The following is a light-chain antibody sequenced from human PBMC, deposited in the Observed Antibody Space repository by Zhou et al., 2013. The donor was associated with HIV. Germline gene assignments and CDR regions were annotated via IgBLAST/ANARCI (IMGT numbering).Light chain of an antibody. CDR2: KTS. CDR3: QQYYTYPYN. J-gene: IGKJ2*01. CDR1: RSIKNK. V-gene: IGKV1-5*03. Sequence: DIQMTQTPSTLSAFVGDRVTITCRASRSIKNKLAWYQQKPGKVPKLLIYKTSVLDSGVPSRFSGSGSGTEFSLTISGLQPDDFATYYCQQYYTYPYNFGQGTKLEI.